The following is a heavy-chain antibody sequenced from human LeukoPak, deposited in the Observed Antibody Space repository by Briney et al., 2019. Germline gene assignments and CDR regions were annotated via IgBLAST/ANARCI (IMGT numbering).Heavy chain of an antibody. V-gene: IGHV3-9*01. CDR2: ISWSSGSI. CDR3: SKGSGRNSYYFDY. Sequence: GGSLRLSCAASGFTFDDYAMHWVRQAPGKGLEWLAGISWSSGSICYADSVQGRFTVSRDTARYSLFLQLNILRAEDTAFYYCSKGSGRNSYYFDYWGQGALVTVSS. CDR1: GFTFDDYA. J-gene: IGHJ4*02. D-gene: IGHD1-7*01.